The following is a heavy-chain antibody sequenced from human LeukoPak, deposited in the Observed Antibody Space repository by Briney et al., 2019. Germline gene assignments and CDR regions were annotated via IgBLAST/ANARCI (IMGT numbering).Heavy chain of an antibody. CDR2: INPSGGST. Sequence: ASVKVSCKASGYTFTSYYMHWVRQAPGQGLEWMGIINPSGGSTSYAQKFQGRVTMTRDTSTSTVYMELSSLRSEDTAVYYCARALLWFGEIGAFDIWGQGTMVTVSS. D-gene: IGHD3-10*01. J-gene: IGHJ3*02. CDR1: GYTFTSYY. V-gene: IGHV1-46*01. CDR3: ARALLWFGEIGAFDI.